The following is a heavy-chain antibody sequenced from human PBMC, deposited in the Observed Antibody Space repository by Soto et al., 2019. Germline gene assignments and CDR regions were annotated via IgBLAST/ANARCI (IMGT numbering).Heavy chain of an antibody. J-gene: IGHJ6*02. D-gene: IGHD3-10*01. CDR3: ARDRGYDAHDYYYNAMDV. CDR1: GFTFRTYT. CDR2: IRGLSPYT. V-gene: IGHV3-21*01. Sequence: GGSLRLSCISSGFTFRTYTMNWVRQAPGKGLEWVSGIRGLSPYTFYAESVKGRFTISRDNAKNSLYLQMDSLRAEDTAVYYCARDRGYDAHDYYYNAMDVWGQGTTVTVSS.